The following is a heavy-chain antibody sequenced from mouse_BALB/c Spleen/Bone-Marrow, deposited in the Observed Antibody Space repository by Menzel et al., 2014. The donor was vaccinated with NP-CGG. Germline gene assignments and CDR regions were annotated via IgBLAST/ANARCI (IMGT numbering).Heavy chain of an antibody. CDR3: PRDTPVVPYWYFDA. V-gene: IGHV7-3*02. CDR1: GFTFTDYY. Sequence: EVQLVESGGGLVQPGGSLILSCAPSGFTFTDYYMSWVRQPPGKALEWLGFIRNKANGYTTEYSASVKGRFTISRDNSQSILYLQMNPLRAEDSATYYCPRDTPVVPYWYFDAWGAGTTVTVSS. J-gene: IGHJ1*01. CDR2: IRNKANGYTT. D-gene: IGHD1-1*01.